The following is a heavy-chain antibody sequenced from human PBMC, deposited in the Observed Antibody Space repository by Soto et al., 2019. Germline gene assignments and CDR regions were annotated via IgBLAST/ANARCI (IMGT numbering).Heavy chain of an antibody. Sequence: GGSLRLSCAASGFPFSSYWMSWVRQAPGKGLEWVANIKQDGSEKYYVDSVKGRFTISRDNAKNSLYLQMNSLRAEDTAVYYCARDSPPMDVWGQGTTVTVSS. CDR2: IKQDGSEK. CDR1: GFPFSSYW. CDR3: ARDSPPMDV. V-gene: IGHV3-7*01. J-gene: IGHJ6*02.